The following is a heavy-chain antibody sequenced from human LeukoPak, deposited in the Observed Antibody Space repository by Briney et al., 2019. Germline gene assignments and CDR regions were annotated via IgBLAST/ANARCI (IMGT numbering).Heavy chain of an antibody. Sequence: ASVKVSCKASGYTFTSYDINWVRQATGQGLEWMGWMNPNSGNTGYAQKFQGRVTMTRNTSISTAYVELSSLRSEDTAVYYCARGFRGRNWGLEKVYYFDYWGQGTLVTVSS. CDR3: ARGFRGRNWGLEKVYYFDY. CDR2: MNPNSGNT. V-gene: IGHV1-8*01. D-gene: IGHD7-27*01. CDR1: GYTFTSYD. J-gene: IGHJ4*02.